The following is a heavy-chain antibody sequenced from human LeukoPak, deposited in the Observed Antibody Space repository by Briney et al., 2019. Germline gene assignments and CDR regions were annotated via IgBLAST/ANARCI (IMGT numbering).Heavy chain of an antibody. CDR2: ISSSSSSI. V-gene: IGHV3-48*01. CDR3: ARGRGPGSYIIDY. Sequence: PGGSLRLSCAASGFTFSNYLMNWVRQAPGKGLEWISFISSSSSSIYYADSVKGRFTISRDNAKSSLYLQMNSLRAEDTAVYYCARGRGPGSYIIDYWGQGTLVTVSS. J-gene: IGHJ4*02. CDR1: GFTFSNYL. D-gene: IGHD3-10*01.